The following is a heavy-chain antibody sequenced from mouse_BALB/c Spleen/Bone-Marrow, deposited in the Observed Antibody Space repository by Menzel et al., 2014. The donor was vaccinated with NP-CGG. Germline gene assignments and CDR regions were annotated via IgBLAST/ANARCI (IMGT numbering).Heavy chain of an antibody. V-gene: IGHV1-9*01. D-gene: IGHD1-1*01. CDR1: GYTFSNYW. CDR3: SSASVVPYYFDF. CDR2: ILPGSGTA. Sequence: QVQLQQPGAELMKPGASVKISCKATGYTFSNYWIDWVKQRPGHGLEWIGEILPGSGTANYNEKFKGKATFTADTSSNTAYMQLSSLTSEDSALFYCSSASVVPYYFDFWGQGTTLTVSS. J-gene: IGHJ2*01.